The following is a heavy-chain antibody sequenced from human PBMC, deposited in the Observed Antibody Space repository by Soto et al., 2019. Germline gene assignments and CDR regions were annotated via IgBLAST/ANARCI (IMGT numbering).Heavy chain of an antibody. CDR3: ARDYLSSKSSLSYFDY. CDR2: INPSGGST. Sequence: QVLLVQSGAEVTRPGASLKVSCKASGYNFISHYSHWVRQAPGKGLEWMGFINPSGGSTTHAQNFKGRLSMTRDTSTSTVYMELSGLRSEDAAVYYCARDYLSSKSSLSYFDYWGQGTLVTVSS. D-gene: IGHD2-2*01. CDR1: GYNFISHY. V-gene: IGHV1-46*01. J-gene: IGHJ4*02.